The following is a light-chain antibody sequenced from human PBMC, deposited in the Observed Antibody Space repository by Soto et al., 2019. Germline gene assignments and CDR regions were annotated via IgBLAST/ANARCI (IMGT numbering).Light chain of an antibody. CDR2: NTD. Sequence: QTVVTQEPSFSVSPGITVTLTCGLSYGSVSTSYYPTWYQQTPGQAPRTLIYNTDTRSSGVPDRFSGSILGHKAALTITGAQADDESDYYCVLYMGGGIWVFGGGTKLTV. CDR1: YGSVSTSYY. J-gene: IGLJ3*02. CDR3: VLYMGGGIWV. V-gene: IGLV8-61*01.